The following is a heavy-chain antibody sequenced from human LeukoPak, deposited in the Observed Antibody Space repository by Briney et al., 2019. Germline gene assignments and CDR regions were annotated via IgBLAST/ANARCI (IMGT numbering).Heavy chain of an antibody. V-gene: IGHV4-34*01. CDR2: INHSGST. J-gene: IGHJ3*02. CDR1: GGSFSGYY. Sequence: SETLSLTCAVYGGSFSGYYWSWIRQPPGKGLEWIGEINHSGSTNYNPSLKSRVTISVDTSKNQFSLKLSSVTAADTAAYYCAKGNPLSSRKAFDIWGQGTMVTVSS. D-gene: IGHD1-14*01. CDR3: AKGNPLSSRKAFDI.